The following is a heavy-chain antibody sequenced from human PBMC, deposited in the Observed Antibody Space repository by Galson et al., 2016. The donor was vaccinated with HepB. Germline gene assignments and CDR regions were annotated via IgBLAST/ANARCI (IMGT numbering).Heavy chain of an antibody. V-gene: IGHV4-4*09. CDR2: IYSSGRV. CDR3: SLGATGTT. Sequence: SETLSLTCTVSGGSINSYYWSWIRQPPGKRLEYIGYIYSSGRVNYNPSLKGRVTMSVDTSKNQFFLNLTSVTAAVTAVYYCSLGATGTTWGQGALVTVSS. CDR1: GGSINSYY. D-gene: IGHD1-7*01. J-gene: IGHJ4*02.